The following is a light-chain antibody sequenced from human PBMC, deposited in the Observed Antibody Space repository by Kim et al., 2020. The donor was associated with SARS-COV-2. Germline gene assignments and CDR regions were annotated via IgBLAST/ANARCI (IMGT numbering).Light chain of an antibody. CDR2: QDR. Sequence: SYELTQPPSVSVSPGQTASITCSGDKLGDKYACWYQQKPGQSPVLVIYQDRKLPSGTPERFSGSNSGNTATLTISGTQSMDEADYYCQAWDSSTVVFGGGTQLTVL. V-gene: IGLV3-1*01. CDR3: QAWDSSTVV. CDR1: KLGDKY. J-gene: IGLJ2*01.